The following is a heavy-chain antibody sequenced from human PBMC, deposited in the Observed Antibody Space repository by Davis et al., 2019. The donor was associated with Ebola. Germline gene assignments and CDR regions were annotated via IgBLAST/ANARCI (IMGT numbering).Heavy chain of an antibody. CDR3: ARVYNWGFDF. Sequence: GESLTISCAASGFTFSSYWMSWVRQAPGKGLEWVANIKQDGSEKYYVDSVKGRFTIPRDNAKNSLYLHMDSLRDDDTAVYYCARVYNWGFDFWGQGTLVTVSS. CDR2: IKQDGSEK. CDR1: GFTFSSYW. D-gene: IGHD1-20*01. V-gene: IGHV3-7*01. J-gene: IGHJ4*02.